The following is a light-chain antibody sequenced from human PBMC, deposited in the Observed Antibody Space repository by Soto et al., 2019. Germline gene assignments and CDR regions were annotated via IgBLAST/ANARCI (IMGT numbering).Light chain of an antibody. CDR3: QHYNCFSRT. J-gene: IGKJ1*01. CDR1: DNIAPW. Sequence: DIQMTQSPSTLSASVGDRVAITCRASDNIAPWVAWYQQKPGKAPKLLIYKAANLADEVPSRFAGSGSGTDFTLTITRLQPDDFATYYCQHYNCFSRTFGQGTKVEV. CDR2: KAA. V-gene: IGKV1-5*03.